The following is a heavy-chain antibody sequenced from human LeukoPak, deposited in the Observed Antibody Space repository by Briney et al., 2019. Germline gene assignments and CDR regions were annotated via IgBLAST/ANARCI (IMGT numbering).Heavy chain of an antibody. CDR2: ISAYNGNT. CDR1: GYTFTSYG. J-gene: IGHJ4*02. Sequence: ASVKDSCKASGYTFTSYGISWVRQAPGQGLEWMGWISAYNGNTNYAQKLQGRVTMTTDTSTSTAYMELRSLRSDDTAVYYCARVVVVPAASSFDYWGQGTLVTVSS. CDR3: ARVVVVPAASSFDY. V-gene: IGHV1-18*04. D-gene: IGHD2-2*01.